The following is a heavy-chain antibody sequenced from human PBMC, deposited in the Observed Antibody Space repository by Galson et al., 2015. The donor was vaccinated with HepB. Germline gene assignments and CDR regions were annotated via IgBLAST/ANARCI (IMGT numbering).Heavy chain of an antibody. CDR1: GFTFSSYS. CDR2: ISSSSSYI. D-gene: IGHD5-18*01. Sequence: SLRLSCAASGFTFSSYSMNWVRQAPGKGLEWVSSISSSSSYIYYADSVKGRFIISRDNAKNSLYLQMNSLRAEDTAVYYCARDAASHVRGYSYGYADYWGQGTLVTVSS. J-gene: IGHJ4*02. V-gene: IGHV3-21*01. CDR3: ARDAASHVRGYSYGYADY.